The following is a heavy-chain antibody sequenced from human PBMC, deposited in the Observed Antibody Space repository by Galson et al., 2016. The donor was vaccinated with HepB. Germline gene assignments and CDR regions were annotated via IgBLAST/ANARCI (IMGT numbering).Heavy chain of an antibody. Sequence: GAEVKKPGESLKISCQGSGYRFTTYWIGWVRQMPGIGLEWMGIIYPGDSETKYSPSFQGQVTISDDKSISTVYLQWSGLKASDTAMYYCGRIGYSTGHDYWGQGTLVTVSS. V-gene: IGHV5-51*01. CDR3: GRIGYSTGHDY. J-gene: IGHJ4*02. CDR2: IYPGDSET. D-gene: IGHD2-8*02. CDR1: GYRFTTYW.